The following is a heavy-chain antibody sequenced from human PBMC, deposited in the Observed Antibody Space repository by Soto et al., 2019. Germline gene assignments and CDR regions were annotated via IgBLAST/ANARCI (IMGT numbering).Heavy chain of an antibody. V-gene: IGHV2-5*02. Sequence: QITLKESGPTLVKPTQTLTLTCTFSGFSLSTSGVGVGWIRQPPGKALEWLALIYWDDDKRYSPSLKSRLTIPKDTSKNQVVLTMTNMDPVDTATYYCALSQYYYDSSGYYTPDFDYWGQGTLVTVSS. CDR3: ALSQYYYDSSGYYTPDFDY. CDR2: IYWDDDK. D-gene: IGHD3-22*01. CDR1: GFSLSTSGVG. J-gene: IGHJ4*02.